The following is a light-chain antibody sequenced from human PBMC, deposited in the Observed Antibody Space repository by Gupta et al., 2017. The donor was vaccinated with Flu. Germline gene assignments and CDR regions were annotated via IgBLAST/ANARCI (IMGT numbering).Light chain of an antibody. CDR1: NIGAVYD. V-gene: IGLV1-40*01. CDR3: QSYDSSLSGSGVV. J-gene: IGLJ2*01. Sequence: NIGAVYDVHWYQQLPGTAPKLLIYGNSNRPSGVPDRFSGSKSGTSASLAITGLQAEDEADYYCQSYDSSLSGSGVVFGGGTKLTVL. CDR2: GNS.